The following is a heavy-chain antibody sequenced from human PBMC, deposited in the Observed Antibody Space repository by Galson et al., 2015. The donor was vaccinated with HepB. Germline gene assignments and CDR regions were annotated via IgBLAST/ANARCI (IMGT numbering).Heavy chain of an antibody. D-gene: IGHD2-15*01. J-gene: IGHJ4*02. Sequence: SVKVSCKASGYTFTSYGISWVRQAPGQGLEWMGWISAYNGNTNYAQKLQGRVTMTTDTSTSTAYMELRSLRSDDTAVYYCARGPIVVVVAATYANDVNYFDYWGQGTLVTVSS. CDR1: GYTFTSYG. CDR3: ARGPIVVVVAATYANDVNYFDY. CDR2: ISAYNGNT. V-gene: IGHV1-18*01.